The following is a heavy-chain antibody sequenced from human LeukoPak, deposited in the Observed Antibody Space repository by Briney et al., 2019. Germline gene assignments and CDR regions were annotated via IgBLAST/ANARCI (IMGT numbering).Heavy chain of an antibody. Sequence: PGGSLRLSCAASGFTVSSNYMSWVRQAPGKGLEWVSVIYSGGSTYYADSVKGRFTISRDNSKKTLYLQMNSMRAEDTAVYYCAREPQGSWFDPWGQGTLVTVSS. CDR1: GFTVSSNY. V-gene: IGHV3-53*01. J-gene: IGHJ5*02. CDR2: IYSGGST. D-gene: IGHD3-10*01. CDR3: AREPQGSWFDP.